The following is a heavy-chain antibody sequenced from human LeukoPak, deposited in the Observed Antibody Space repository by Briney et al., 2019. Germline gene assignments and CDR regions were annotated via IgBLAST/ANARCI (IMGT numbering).Heavy chain of an antibody. CDR1: GGTFSSYA. J-gene: IGHJ4*02. V-gene: IGHV1-69*01. CDR2: VIPIFGTA. D-gene: IGHD3-10*01. Sequence: GSSVKVSCKASGGTFSSYAISWVRQAPGQGLEWMGGVIPIFGTANYAQKFQGRVTITADESTSTAYMELSSLRSEDTAVYYCARCDDVWFGELPTVTFDYWGQGTLVTVSS. CDR3: ARCDDVWFGELPTVTFDY.